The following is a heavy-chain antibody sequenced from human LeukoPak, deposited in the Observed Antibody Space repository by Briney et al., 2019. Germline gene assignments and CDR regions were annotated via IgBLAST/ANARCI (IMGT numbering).Heavy chain of an antibody. CDR1: GFTFSSFW. CDR2: IRYDGSNK. J-gene: IGHJ4*02. D-gene: IGHD3-22*01. Sequence: PGGSLRLSCAASGFTFSSFWMTWVRQAPGKGLEWVAFIRYDGSNKYYADSVKGRFTISRDNSKNTLYLQMNSLRAEDTAVYYCAKGTSSGPDYWGQGTLVTVSS. CDR3: AKGTSSGPDY. V-gene: IGHV3-30*02.